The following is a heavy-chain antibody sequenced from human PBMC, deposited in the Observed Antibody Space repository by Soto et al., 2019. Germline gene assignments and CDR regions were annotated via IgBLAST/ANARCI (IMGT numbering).Heavy chain of an antibody. V-gene: IGHV1-46*03. Sequence: QVQLVQSGAEVTKPGASVKVSCKASGYTFTSYHMHWVRQAPGQGLEWMGTLNPGGDTTDHAQKFQGRVTMTRDTSTSTVYMEVTSLRSEDTAVYYCIRGGTIVGSIAPFAYWGQGTLVTVSS. D-gene: IGHD1-26*01. CDR2: LNPGGDTT. J-gene: IGHJ4*02. CDR1: GYTFTSYH. CDR3: IRGGTIVGSIAPFAY.